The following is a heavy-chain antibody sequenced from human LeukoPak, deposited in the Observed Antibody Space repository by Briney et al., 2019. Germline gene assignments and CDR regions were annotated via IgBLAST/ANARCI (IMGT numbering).Heavy chain of an antibody. D-gene: IGHD3-22*01. Sequence: PGGSLRLSCTASGFTFGDYAMSWFRQAPWKGLEWVGFIRSKAYGGTTEYAASVKGRFTISRDDSKSIAYLQMNSLKTEDTAVYYCTRDHHYYDSSGYYSYYFDYWGQGTLVTASS. V-gene: IGHV3-49*03. CDR1: GFTFGDYA. J-gene: IGHJ4*02. CDR2: IRSKAYGGTT. CDR3: TRDHHYYDSSGYYSYYFDY.